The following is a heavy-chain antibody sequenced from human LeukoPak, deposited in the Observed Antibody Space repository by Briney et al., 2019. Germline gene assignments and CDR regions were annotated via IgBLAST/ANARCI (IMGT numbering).Heavy chain of an antibody. CDR2: MNPNSGNT. Sequence: GASVKVSCKASGYTFTGYYMHWVRQAPGHGLEWMGWMNPNSGNTGYAQKFQGRVTMTRNTSISTAYMELSSLRSEDTAVYYCARGVDTAMVIWGQGTMVTVSS. CDR1: GYTFTGYY. V-gene: IGHV1-8*02. J-gene: IGHJ3*02. CDR3: ARGVDTAMVI. D-gene: IGHD5-18*01.